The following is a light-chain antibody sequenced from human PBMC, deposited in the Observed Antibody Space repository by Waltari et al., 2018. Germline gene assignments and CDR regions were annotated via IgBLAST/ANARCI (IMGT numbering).Light chain of an antibody. CDR3: QQSYSTPR. V-gene: IGKV1-39*01. CDR1: QSISSY. CDR2: AAS. Sequence: DIQMTQSPSSLSASVGDRVTIPCRASQSISSYLNWYQQKPGKAPKLLIYAASSLQSGVPSRFSGSGSGTDFTLTISSLQPEDFATYYCQQSYSTPRFGQGTRLEIK. J-gene: IGKJ5*01.